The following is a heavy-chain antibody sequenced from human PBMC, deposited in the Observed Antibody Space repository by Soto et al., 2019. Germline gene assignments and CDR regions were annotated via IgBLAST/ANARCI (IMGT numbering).Heavy chain of an antibody. CDR2: ISGSGGST. V-gene: IGHV3-23*01. D-gene: IGHD3-3*01. J-gene: IGHJ4*02. CDR1: GSTFSSYA. CDR3: ASLSNYDFWSGSIYHFDY. Sequence: GGSVRLSCAASGSTFSSYAMSWVRQAPGKGLEWVSAISGSGGSTYYADSVKGRFTISRDNSKNTLYLQMNSLRAEDTAVYYCASLSNYDFWSGSIYHFDYWVQGTLVTVS.